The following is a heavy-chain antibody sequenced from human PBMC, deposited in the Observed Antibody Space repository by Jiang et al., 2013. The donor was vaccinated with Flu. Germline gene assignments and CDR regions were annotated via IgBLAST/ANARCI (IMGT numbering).Heavy chain of an antibody. Sequence: GPGLVKPSETLSLTCTVSGGSISNHYGSWIRQPPGKGLEWIGYIYYSGSTYYNPSLKSRVTISLDTSKNQFSLKLSSVTAADTAVYYCARVGNSAFDYWGQGTLVTVSS. D-gene: IGHD4-23*01. CDR1: GGSISNHY. CDR2: IYYSGST. V-gene: IGHV4-59*11. J-gene: IGHJ4*02. CDR3: ARVGNSAFDY.